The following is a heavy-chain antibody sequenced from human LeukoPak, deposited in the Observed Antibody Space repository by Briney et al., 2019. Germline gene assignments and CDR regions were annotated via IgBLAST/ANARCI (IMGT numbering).Heavy chain of an antibody. V-gene: IGHV3-15*01. CDR3: ASQYLNGMDV. CDR2: IKSKTDGGTT. Sequence: GGSLRLSCAASGFTFSNAWMSWVRQAPGKGLEWVGRIKSKTDGGTTDYAAPVKGRFTISRDDSKNTLYLQMNSLRAEDTAVYYCASQYLNGMDVWGQGTTVTVSS. D-gene: IGHD4-11*01. CDR1: GFTFSNAW. J-gene: IGHJ6*02.